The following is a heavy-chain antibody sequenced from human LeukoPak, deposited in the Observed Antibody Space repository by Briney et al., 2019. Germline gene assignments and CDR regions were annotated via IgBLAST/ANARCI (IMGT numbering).Heavy chain of an antibody. CDR1: GYSFTSYW. J-gene: IGHJ3*02. D-gene: IGHD3-16*02. Sequence: HGESLKISCKGSGYSFTSYWIGWVRQMPGKGLEWMGIIYPGDSDTRYSPSFQGQVTISADKSISTAYLQWSSLKASDTAMYYCATLMITFGGVIVPVAFDIWGQGTMVTVSS. CDR2: IYPGDSDT. V-gene: IGHV5-51*01. CDR3: ATLMITFGGVIVPVAFDI.